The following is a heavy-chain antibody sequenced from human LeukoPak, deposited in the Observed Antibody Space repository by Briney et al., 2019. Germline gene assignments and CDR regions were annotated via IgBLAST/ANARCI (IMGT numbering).Heavy chain of an antibody. D-gene: IGHD6-19*01. CDR2: ISGSGGST. CDR1: GFTFSTYA. CDR3: AKDGGLSSVAGPLGAFDI. Sequence: GGSLRLSCAASGFTFSTYAMSWVRQAPGKGLEWVSAISGSGGSTYYADSVKGRFTISRDNSKNTLYLQMNSLRAEDTAVYYCAKDGGLSSVAGPLGAFDIWGQGTMVTVSS. V-gene: IGHV3-23*01. J-gene: IGHJ3*02.